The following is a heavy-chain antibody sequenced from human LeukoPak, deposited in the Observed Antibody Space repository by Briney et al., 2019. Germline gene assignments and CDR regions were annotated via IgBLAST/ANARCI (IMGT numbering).Heavy chain of an antibody. CDR3: AKGMMPDWFDP. J-gene: IGHJ5*02. Sequence: SETLSLTCTVSGGSMNDYYWTWVRQPPGRGLEWIGYIFDIENTNYNPSLKSRVTISLDTSKNQFSLRLNSVTAADTAVYYCAKGMMPDWFDPWGQGTLVTVSS. CDR1: GGSMNDYY. CDR2: IFDIENT. V-gene: IGHV4-59*01. D-gene: IGHD2-2*01.